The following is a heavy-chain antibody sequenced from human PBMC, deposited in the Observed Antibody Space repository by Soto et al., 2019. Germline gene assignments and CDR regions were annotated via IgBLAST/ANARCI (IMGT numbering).Heavy chain of an antibody. Sequence: SETLSLTCAVYGGSFSGYYLSWIRQPPGKGLEWIGEINHSGSTNYNPSLKSRVTISVDTSKNQFSLKLSSVTAADTAVYYCARDSSSWYSEYFQHWGQGTLVTVPQ. J-gene: IGHJ1*01. CDR2: INHSGST. CDR3: ARDSSSWYSEYFQH. D-gene: IGHD6-13*01. V-gene: IGHV4-34*01. CDR1: GGSFSGYY.